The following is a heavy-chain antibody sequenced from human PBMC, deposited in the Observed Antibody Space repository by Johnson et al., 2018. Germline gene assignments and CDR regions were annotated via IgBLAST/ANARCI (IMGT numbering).Heavy chain of an antibody. CDR1: GFTFSSYW. CDR2: IKQDGSEK. CDR3: ARDPSQYWVYAIYDAFDI. V-gene: IGHV3-7*01. D-gene: IGHD2-8*01. J-gene: IGHJ3*02. Sequence: VQLVESGGGLVQPGGSLRLSCAASGFTFSSYWMSWVRQAPGKGLEWVANIKQDGSEKYYVDSVKGRFTISRDNAKNSLYLQMNSLRAEDTAVYYCARDPSQYWVYAIYDAFDIWGQGTMVTVSS.